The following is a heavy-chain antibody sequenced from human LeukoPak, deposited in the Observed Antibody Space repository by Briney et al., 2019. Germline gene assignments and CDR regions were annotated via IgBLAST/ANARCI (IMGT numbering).Heavy chain of an antibody. D-gene: IGHD3-22*01. J-gene: IGHJ3*02. V-gene: IGHV3-30-3*01. CDR2: ISYDGSNK. CDR3: ARGGPPLGDSSGYDAFDI. CDR1: GFTFSSYA. Sequence: GGSLRLSCAASGFTFSSYAMHWVRQAPGKGLEWVAVISYDGSNKYYADSVKGRFTISRDNSKNTLYLQMNSLRAEDTAVYYCARGGPPLGDSSGYDAFDIWGQGTMVTVSS.